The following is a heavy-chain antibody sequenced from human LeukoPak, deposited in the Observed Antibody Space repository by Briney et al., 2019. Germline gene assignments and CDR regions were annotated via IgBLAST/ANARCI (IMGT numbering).Heavy chain of an antibody. CDR2: IYHSGST. V-gene: IGHV4-38-2*01. CDR1: GYSISSGYY. J-gene: IGHJ5*02. CDR3: ASGYSSSWYGNWFDP. D-gene: IGHD6-13*01. Sequence: SETLSLTCAVSGYSISSGYYWGWIRQPPGKGLEWIGTIYHSGSTYYNPSLKSRVTISVDTSKNHFSLRLSSVTAADTAVYYCASGYSSSWYGNWFDPWGQGTLVTVSS.